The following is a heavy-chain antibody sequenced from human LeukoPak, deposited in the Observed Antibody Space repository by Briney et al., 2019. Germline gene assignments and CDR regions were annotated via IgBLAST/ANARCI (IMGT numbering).Heavy chain of an antibody. CDR1: GFSFSSYW. CDR3: ARGSSSLYEIDY. J-gene: IGHJ4*02. CDR2: IKQDGSEE. V-gene: IGHV3-7*01. D-gene: IGHD6-6*01. Sequence: PGGSLRLSCAASGFSFSSYWMSWVRQAPGKGLEWVANIKQDGSEEYYVDSVKGRFTISRDNAKNSLYLQMNSLRAEDTAVYYCARGSSSLYEIDYWGQGTLVTVSS.